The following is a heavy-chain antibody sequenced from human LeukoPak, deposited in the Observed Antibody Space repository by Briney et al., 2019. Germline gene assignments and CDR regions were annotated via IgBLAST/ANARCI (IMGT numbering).Heavy chain of an antibody. CDR3: ARGPPHIAAAEYYYYMDV. V-gene: IGHV4-34*01. CDR1: GGSFSGYY. Sequence: AXXGGSFSGYYXSWIRQPPGKGLXGMGEMNHSGRTNYNPSLKRRVTISVDKYKKQFSLKRRSVTAAHTAVYYCARGPPHIAAAEYYYYMDVWGKGTTVTVSS. J-gene: IGHJ6*03. D-gene: IGHD6-13*01. CDR2: MNHSGRT.